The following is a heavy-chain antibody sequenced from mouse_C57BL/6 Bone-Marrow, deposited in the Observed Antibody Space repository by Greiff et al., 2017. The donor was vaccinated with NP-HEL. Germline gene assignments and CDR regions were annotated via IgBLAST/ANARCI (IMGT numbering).Heavy chain of an antibody. CDR1: GYTFTDYE. CDR3: TRWYYGSRGWFAY. V-gene: IGHV1-15*01. J-gene: IGHJ3*01. D-gene: IGHD1-1*01. CDR2: IDPETGGT. Sequence: VQLQQSGAELVRPGASVTLSCKASGYTFTDYEMHWVKQTPVHGLEWIGAIDPETGGTAYNQKFKGKAILTADKSSSTAYMELRSLTSEDSAVYYCTRWYYGSRGWFAYWGQGTLVTVSA.